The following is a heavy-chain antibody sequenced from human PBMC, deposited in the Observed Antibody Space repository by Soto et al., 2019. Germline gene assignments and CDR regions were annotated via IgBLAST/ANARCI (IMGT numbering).Heavy chain of an antibody. Sequence: SETLSLTCTVSGGSISSYYWSWIRQPPGKGLEWIGYIYYSGSTNYNPSLKSRVTISVDTSKNQFSLKLSSVTAADTAVYYCARRRSIAARRDYYYYMDVWGKRTTVTVSS. CDR3: ARRRSIAARRDYYYYMDV. J-gene: IGHJ6*03. CDR1: GGSISSYY. CDR2: IYYSGST. V-gene: IGHV4-59*08. D-gene: IGHD6-6*01.